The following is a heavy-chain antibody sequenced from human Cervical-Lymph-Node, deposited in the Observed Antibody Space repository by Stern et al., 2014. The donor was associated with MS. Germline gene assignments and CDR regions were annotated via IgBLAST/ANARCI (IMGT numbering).Heavy chain of an antibody. J-gene: IGHJ5*02. CDR3: AKGDNWRRLNH. CDR2: ISDDGSMK. Sequence: VQLVESGGGVVQPGRSLRLSCAASGLTFSTYGMHWVRQAPGKGLGWVAVISDDGSMKFYGDSVKGRFTISRDNSKNTLYLQMNSLRAEDAAVYYCAKGDNWRRLNHWGQGTLVTVSS. D-gene: IGHD1-20*01. V-gene: IGHV3-30*18. CDR1: GLTFSTYG.